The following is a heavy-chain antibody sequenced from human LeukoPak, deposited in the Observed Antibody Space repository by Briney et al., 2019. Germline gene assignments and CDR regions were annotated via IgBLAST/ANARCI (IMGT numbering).Heavy chain of an antibody. J-gene: IGHJ4*02. V-gene: IGHV4-38-2*01. Sequence: SETLSLTCAVSGSSLSSAYYWGWIRQPPGKGLEWIGSIYHSGSTYYNPSLKSRVTISVDTSKNQFSLKLSSVTAADTAVYYCAGGDNWNVRIWGQGTLVTVSS. CDR3: AGGDNWNVRI. CDR1: GSSLSSAYY. D-gene: IGHD1-20*01. CDR2: IYHSGST.